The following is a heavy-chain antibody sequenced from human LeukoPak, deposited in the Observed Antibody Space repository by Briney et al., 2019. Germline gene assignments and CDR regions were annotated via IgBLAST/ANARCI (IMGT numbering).Heavy chain of an antibody. CDR2: INPNSGGT. V-gene: IGHV1-2*02. CDR3: AREDYYGSGSSNFDY. J-gene: IGHJ4*02. D-gene: IGHD3-10*01. CDR1: GYTFTGYY. Sequence: ASVKVSCKASGYTFTGYYMDWVRQAPGQGLEWMGWINPNSGGTNYAQRFQGRVTMTRDTSISTAYMDLSRLRSDDTAVYYCAREDYYGSGSSNFDYWGQGTQVTVSS.